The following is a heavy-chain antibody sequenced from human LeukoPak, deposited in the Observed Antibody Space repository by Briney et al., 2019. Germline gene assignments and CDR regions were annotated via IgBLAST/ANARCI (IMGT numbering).Heavy chain of an antibody. CDR1: GFTFSSYG. CDR3: AKDWARGSNYYYYMDV. CDR2: ISYDGSNK. D-gene: IGHD6-13*01. Sequence: PGGSLRLSCAASGFTFSSYGMHWVRQAPGKGLEWVAVISYDGSNKYYADSVKGRFTISRDNSKNTLYLQMNSLRAEDTAVYYCAKDWARGSNYYYYMDVWGKGTTVTVSS. J-gene: IGHJ6*03. V-gene: IGHV3-30*18.